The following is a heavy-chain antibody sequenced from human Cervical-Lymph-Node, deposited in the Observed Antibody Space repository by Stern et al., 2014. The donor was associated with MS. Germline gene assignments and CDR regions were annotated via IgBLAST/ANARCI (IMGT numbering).Heavy chain of an antibody. CDR1: GFTFNTYW. J-gene: IGHJ1*01. D-gene: IGHD6-19*01. V-gene: IGHV3-74*01. CDR2: INSDGSGT. Sequence: EVQLVESGGGLVQPGGSLRLSCATSGFTFNTYWMHWVRQAPGKGMVWVSHINSDGSGTNYADSVKGRFTISRDNAKNTLFLQMNSLRAEDTAVYFCVRDGGLSGCSHREYFDHWGQGTLVIVSS. CDR3: VRDGGLSGCSHREYFDH.